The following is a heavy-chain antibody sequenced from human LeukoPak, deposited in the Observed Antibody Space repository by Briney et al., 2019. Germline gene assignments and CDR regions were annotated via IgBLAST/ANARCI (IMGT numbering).Heavy chain of an antibody. CDR3: AKLTMIVAVMDAFDM. Sequence: GGSLRLPCAASGFTFSSYAMTWVRQAPGKGLEWVSDISGSGGNTYYADSVKGRFTISRDNYKNTLYLQMNSLRAEDTAVYYCAKLTMIVAVMDAFDMWGQGTMVTVSS. D-gene: IGHD3-22*01. J-gene: IGHJ3*02. CDR1: GFTFSSYA. V-gene: IGHV3-23*01. CDR2: ISGSGGNT.